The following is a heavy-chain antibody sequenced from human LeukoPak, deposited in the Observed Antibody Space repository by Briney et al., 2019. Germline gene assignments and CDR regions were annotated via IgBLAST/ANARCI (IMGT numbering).Heavy chain of an antibody. CDR2: ISAYNGNT. CDR1: GYTFTSYG. CDR3: ARGHGSGSYYTFYGMDV. D-gene: IGHD3-10*01. Sequence: GASVKVSCKASGYTFTSYGISCVRQAPGQGLEWMGWISAYNGNTNYAQKLQGRVTMTTDTSTSTAYMELRSLRSDDTAVYYCARGHGSGSYYTFYGMDVWGQGTTVTVSS. V-gene: IGHV1-18*01. J-gene: IGHJ6*02.